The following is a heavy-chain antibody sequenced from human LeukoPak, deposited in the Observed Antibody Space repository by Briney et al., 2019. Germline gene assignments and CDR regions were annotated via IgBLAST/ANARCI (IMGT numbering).Heavy chain of an antibody. J-gene: IGHJ4*02. CDR2: ISGSGGST. CDR3: AKARLRYFDWLLLEYYFDY. D-gene: IGHD3-9*01. CDR1: GFTFSSYA. V-gene: IGHV3-23*01. Sequence: GGSLRLSCAASGFTFSSYAMSWVRQAPGKGLEWVSAISGSGGSTYYADSVKGRFTISRDNSKNTLYLQMNSLRAEDTAVYYCAKARLRYFDWLLLEYYFDYWGQGTLVTVSS.